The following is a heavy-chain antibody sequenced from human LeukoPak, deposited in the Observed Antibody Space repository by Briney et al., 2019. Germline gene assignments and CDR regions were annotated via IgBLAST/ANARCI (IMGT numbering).Heavy chain of an antibody. CDR2: INPNSGGT. CDR1: GYTFTGYY. J-gene: IGHJ4*02. D-gene: IGHD1-26*01. V-gene: IGHV1-2*02. CDR3: ARVNSGSYPGGPYYFDY. Sequence: ASVKVSCKASGYTFTGYYMHWVRQAPGQGLEWMGWINPNSGGTNYAQKFQGRVTMTRDTSISTAYTELSRLRSDDTAVYYCARVNSGSYPGGPYYFDYWGQGTLVTVSS.